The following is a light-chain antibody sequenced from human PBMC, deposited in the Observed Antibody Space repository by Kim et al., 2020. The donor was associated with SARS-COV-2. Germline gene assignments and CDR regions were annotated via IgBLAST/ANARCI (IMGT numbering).Light chain of an antibody. CDR2: DVS. J-gene: IGLJ1*01. CDR1: SNDVGGDNY. Sequence: GQSTTMACSGTSNDVGGDNYVSWYQQRPGKDPKLMINDVSKRPLGGSNRLSGVKSGNTAALTISGCQAEDEADYYCSSYTSSSTYVFGTGTKVTVL. V-gene: IGLV2-14*04. CDR3: SSYTSSSTYV.